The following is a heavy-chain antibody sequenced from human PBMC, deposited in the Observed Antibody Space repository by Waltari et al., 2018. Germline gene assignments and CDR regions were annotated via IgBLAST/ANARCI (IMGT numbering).Heavy chain of an antibody. Sequence: QVQLQQWGAGLLKPSETLSLTCAVYGGSFSGYYWSWIRQPPGKGLEWIGEINHRGSTHHNPALKTRVTMSVDTAKNQVSLKLSSVTAADTAVYYCARGLIVGATTSSYWFDPWGQGTLVTVSS. CDR2: INHRGST. D-gene: IGHD1-26*01. V-gene: IGHV4-34*01. CDR1: GGSFSGYY. CDR3: ARGLIVGATTSSYWFDP. J-gene: IGHJ5*02.